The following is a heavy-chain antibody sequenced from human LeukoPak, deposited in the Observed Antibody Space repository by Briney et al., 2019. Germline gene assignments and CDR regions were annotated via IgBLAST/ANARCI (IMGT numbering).Heavy chain of an antibody. CDR3: ARERGRIRSSFDY. J-gene: IGHJ4*01. CDR2: MNPNSGNT. Sequence: GASVKVSCKASGYTFTSYDINWVRQATGQGVEWMGWMNPNSGNTAYAQKFQGRGTMTRNTYISTAYMELSSLRSEDTAVYYCARERGRIRSSFDYWGQGTLVNVSS. CDR1: GYTFTSYD. V-gene: IGHV1-8*01.